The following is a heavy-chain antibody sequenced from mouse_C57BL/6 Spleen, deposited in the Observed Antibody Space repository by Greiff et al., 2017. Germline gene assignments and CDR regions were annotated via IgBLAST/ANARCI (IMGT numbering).Heavy chain of an antibody. Sequence: EVQLQESGGGLVKPGGSLKLSCAASGFTFSDYGMHWVRQAPEKGLEWVAYISSGSSTIYYADTVKGRFTISRDNAKNTLFLQMTSLRSEDTAMYYCARRPGGYDVGDYFDYWGQGTTLTVSS. D-gene: IGHD2-2*01. V-gene: IGHV5-17*01. CDR3: ARRPGGYDVGDYFDY. J-gene: IGHJ2*01. CDR1: GFTFSDYG. CDR2: ISSGSSTI.